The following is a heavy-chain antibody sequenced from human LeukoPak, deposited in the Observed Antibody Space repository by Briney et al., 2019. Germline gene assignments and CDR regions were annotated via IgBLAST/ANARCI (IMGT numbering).Heavy chain of an antibody. Sequence: GGSLRLSCAASGFTFSSYAMSWVRQAPGKGLEWVSAISGSGGSTYYVDSVKGRFTISRDNSKNTLYLQMNSLRAEDTAVYYCAKDLLAVRAFDIWGQGTMVTVSS. CDR2: ISGSGGST. D-gene: IGHD6-19*01. V-gene: IGHV3-23*01. J-gene: IGHJ3*02. CDR3: AKDLLAVRAFDI. CDR1: GFTFSSYA.